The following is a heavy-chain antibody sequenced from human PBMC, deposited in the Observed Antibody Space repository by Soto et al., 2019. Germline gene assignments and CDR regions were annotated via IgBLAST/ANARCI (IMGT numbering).Heavy chain of an antibody. Sequence: GGSLRLSCAASGFTFNNSAMSWVRQAPGKGLEWVSVITSAGSTYYADSVKGRFTISRDNSKNTLYLQMNSLRAEDTAVYYCAKDRPGWFDPWGQGTLVTVSS. V-gene: IGHV3-23*01. CDR1: GFTFNNSA. CDR2: ITSAGST. J-gene: IGHJ5*02. CDR3: AKDRPGWFDP.